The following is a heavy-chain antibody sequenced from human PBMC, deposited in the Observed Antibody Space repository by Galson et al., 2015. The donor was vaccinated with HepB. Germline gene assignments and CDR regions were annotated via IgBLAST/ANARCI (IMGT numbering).Heavy chain of an antibody. J-gene: IGHJ4*02. V-gene: IGHV3-7*03. CDR1: GFTVGSNY. Sequence: SLRLSCAASGFTVGSNYMSWVCQAPGKGLEWVATIKYDASVKYYVDSVKGRFTISRDNAKKSLYLQMNNLRADDTAVYYCARGSYWGQGTLVTVSS. CDR2: IKYDASVK. CDR3: ARGSY.